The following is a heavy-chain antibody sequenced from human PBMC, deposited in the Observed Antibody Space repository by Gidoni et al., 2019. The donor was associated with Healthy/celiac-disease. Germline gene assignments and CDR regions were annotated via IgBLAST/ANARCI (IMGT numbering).Heavy chain of an antibody. Sequence: QVQLVEAGGGGVQPGRALRLSCAASGFTFSSYGMHWVRQAPGKGLEWVAVISYDGSNKYYADSVKGRFTISRDNSKNTLYLQMNSLRAEDTAVYYCAKDKDGYFDYWGQGTLVTVSS. V-gene: IGHV3-30*18. D-gene: IGHD3-22*01. CDR3: AKDKDGYFDY. CDR1: GFTFSSYG. J-gene: IGHJ4*02. CDR2: ISYDGSNK.